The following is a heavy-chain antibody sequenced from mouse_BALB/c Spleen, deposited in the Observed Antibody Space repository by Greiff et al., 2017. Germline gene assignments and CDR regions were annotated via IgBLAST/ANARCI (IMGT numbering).Heavy chain of an antibody. CDR3: AILDYGNYGCFDV. J-gene: IGHJ1*01. Sequence: VHLVESGPGLVAPSQSLSITCTVSGFSLTGYGVNWVRQPPGKGLEWLGMIWGDGSTDYNSALKSRLSISKDNSKSQVFLKMNSLQTDDTARYYCAILDYGNYGCFDVWGAGTTVTVSS. CDR2: IWGDGST. CDR1: GFSLTGYG. D-gene: IGHD2-1*01. V-gene: IGHV2-6-7*01.